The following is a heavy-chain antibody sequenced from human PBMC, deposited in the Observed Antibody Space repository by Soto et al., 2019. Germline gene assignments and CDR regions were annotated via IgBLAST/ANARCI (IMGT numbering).Heavy chain of an antibody. J-gene: IGHJ4*02. Sequence: ASVKVSCKTSGYTFTSYSIIWVRQAPGQGLEWMGWISTHNGNTNYAQNVQGRVAMTTDTSTSTTYWEVRSLRSDDTAVYYCARESSGPSSYDYVWGSYRYESSFDHWGQGTLVTVSS. CDR1: GYTFTSYS. CDR2: ISTHNGNT. V-gene: IGHV1-18*01. CDR3: ARESSGPSSYDYVWGSYRYESSFDH. D-gene: IGHD3-16*02.